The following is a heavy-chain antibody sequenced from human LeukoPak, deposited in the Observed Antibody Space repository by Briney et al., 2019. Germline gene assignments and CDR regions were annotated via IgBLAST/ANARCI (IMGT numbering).Heavy chain of an antibody. D-gene: IGHD3-9*01. J-gene: IGHJ5*02. CDR2: TYYGSKWYS. CDR3: ARSPIFDNWFDP. V-gene: IGHV6-1*01. CDR1: GDSVSGNSVA. Sequence: SQTLSLTCAISGDSVSGNSVAWNWIRQSPSRGLEWLGRTYYGSKWYSDYAVSMKSRITINPDTSKNQFSLQLNSVTPEDTAEYYCARSPIFDNWFDPWGQGTLVTVSS.